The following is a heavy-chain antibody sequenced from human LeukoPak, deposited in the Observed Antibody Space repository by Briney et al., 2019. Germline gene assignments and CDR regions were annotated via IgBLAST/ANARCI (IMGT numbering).Heavy chain of an antibody. CDR2: INHSGST. Sequence: SETLSLTCAVYGGSFSDYYWSWIRQPLGKGLEWIGEINHSGSTNYNPSLKSRVTISVDTSKNQFSLNLTSVIAADTAVYYCARGQVVRDYWGQGILVTVSS. V-gene: IGHV4-34*01. CDR3: ARGQVVRDY. J-gene: IGHJ4*02. D-gene: IGHD2-15*01. CDR1: GGSFSDYY.